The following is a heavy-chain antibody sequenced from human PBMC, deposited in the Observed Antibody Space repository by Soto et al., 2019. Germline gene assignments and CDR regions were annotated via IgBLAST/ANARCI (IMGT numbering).Heavy chain of an antibody. J-gene: IGHJ6*02. CDR1: GYTFSSIG. CDR2: ISPHKDDT. Sequence: ASVKVSCKTSGYTFSSIGISWVRQAPGQGLEWMGWISPHKDDTYYAQRLQGRVTMTTDTSTNTAYMELSSLRSDDTAVYYCARDVLVGYSSGWHSYRNSVGGMDVWG. V-gene: IGHV1-18*01. D-gene: IGHD6-19*01. CDR3: ARDVLVGYSSGWHSYRNSVGGMDV.